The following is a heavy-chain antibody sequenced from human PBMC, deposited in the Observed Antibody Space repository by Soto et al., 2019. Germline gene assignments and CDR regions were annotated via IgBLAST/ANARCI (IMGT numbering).Heavy chain of an antibody. CDR3: AIATRIAVAVDFDY. D-gene: IGHD6-19*01. CDR1: GGTFSSYA. V-gene: IGHV1-69*13. J-gene: IGHJ4*02. Sequence: GASVKVSCKASGGTFSSYAISWVRQAPGQGLEWMGGIIPIFGTANYAQKFQGRVTITADESTSTVYMELSSLRSEDTAVYYCAIATRIAVAVDFDYWGQGTLVTVSS. CDR2: IIPIFGTA.